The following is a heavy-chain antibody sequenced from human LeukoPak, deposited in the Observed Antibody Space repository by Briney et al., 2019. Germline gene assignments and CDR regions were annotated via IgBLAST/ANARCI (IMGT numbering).Heavy chain of an antibody. D-gene: IGHD6-6*01. CDR3: ARARVRAARPEDY. V-gene: IGHV1-2*02. CDR2: INPNSGGT. J-gene: IGHJ4*02. CDR1: GYTFTGYY. Sequence: ASVKVSCKASGYTFTGYYMHWVRQAPGQGLEWMGWINPNSGGTNYAQKVQGRVTMTRDTSISTAYMELSRLRSDDTAVYYCARARVRAARPEDYWGQGTLVTVSS.